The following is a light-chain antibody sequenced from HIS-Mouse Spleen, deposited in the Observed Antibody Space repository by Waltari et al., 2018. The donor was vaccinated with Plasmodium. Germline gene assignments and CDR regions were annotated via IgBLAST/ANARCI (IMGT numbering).Light chain of an antibody. CDR3: SSYTSSSTLV. V-gene: IGLV3-10*01. J-gene: IGLJ2*01. CDR2: EDS. CDR1: ALPKTY. Sequence: SYELTQPPSVSVSPGQTSRITCSGDALPKTYAYWYQQKSGQAPVLVIYEDSKRPSGIPERFSGSSSGTMATLTISGAQVEDEADYYCSSYTSSSTLVFGGGTKLTVL.